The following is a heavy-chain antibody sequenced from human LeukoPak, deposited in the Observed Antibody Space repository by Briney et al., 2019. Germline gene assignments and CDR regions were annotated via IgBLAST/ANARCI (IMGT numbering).Heavy chain of an antibody. V-gene: IGHV3-9*01. D-gene: IGHD4-23*01. CDR3: AKVTSVANDAFDI. CDR1: GFTFDDYA. Sequence: PGRSLRLSCAASGFTFDDYAMHWVRQAPGRGLEWVSGISWNSGSIGYADSVKGRFTISRDNAKNSLYLQMNSLRAEDTALYYCAKVTSVANDAFDIWGQGTMVTVSS. J-gene: IGHJ3*02. CDR2: ISWNSGSI.